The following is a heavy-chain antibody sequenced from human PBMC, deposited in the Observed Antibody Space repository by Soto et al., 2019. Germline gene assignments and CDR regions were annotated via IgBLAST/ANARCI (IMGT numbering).Heavy chain of an antibody. V-gene: IGHV4-61*01. D-gene: IGHD3-3*01. J-gene: IGHJ4*02. Sequence: NPSETLSLTCTVSGGSFKSGSYSWSWIRQPPGKGLEWIGCVYHTGRTSYNPSLKSRVSISMDTSKNQFSLNLDSVTAADTAVYFCARDFAYFDSWGQGTLVTVSS. CDR1: GGSFKSGSYS. CDR3: ARDFAYFDS. CDR2: VYHTGRT.